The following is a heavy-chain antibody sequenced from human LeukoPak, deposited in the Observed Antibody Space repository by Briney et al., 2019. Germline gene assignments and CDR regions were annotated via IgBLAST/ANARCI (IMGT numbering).Heavy chain of an antibody. CDR3: ATRSAAYRYYFDY. V-gene: IGHV1-24*01. CDR1: GYILIELS. J-gene: IGHJ4*02. Sequence: ASVMVSCKVSGYILIELSMHWVRQAPGKGLEWMGSFDPKDGETIYAQKFQGRVTMTEDTSTDTAYMELSSLRSEDTAVYYCATRSAAYRYYFDYWGQGTLATVSS. CDR2: FDPKDGET. D-gene: IGHD4-11*01.